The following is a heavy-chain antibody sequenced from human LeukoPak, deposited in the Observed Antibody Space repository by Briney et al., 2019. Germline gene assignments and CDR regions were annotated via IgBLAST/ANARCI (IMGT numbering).Heavy chain of an antibody. Sequence: GGSLRLSCVASGFTFSDYYMSWIRQAPGKGLEWVSYISSSGSTIYYADSVKGRFTISRDNAKNSLYLQMNSLRAEDTAVYYCATHYGSGSLLCFDYWGQGTLVTVSS. CDR3: ATHYGSGSLLCFDY. CDR1: GFTFSDYY. D-gene: IGHD3-10*01. CDR2: ISSSGSTI. J-gene: IGHJ4*02. V-gene: IGHV3-11*04.